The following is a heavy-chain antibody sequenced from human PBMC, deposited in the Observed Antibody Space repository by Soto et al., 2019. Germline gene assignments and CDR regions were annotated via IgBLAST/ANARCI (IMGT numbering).Heavy chain of an antibody. V-gene: IGHV3-74*01. CDR3: ARATGSNHPFDY. CDR1: GFTFSTYW. D-gene: IGHD2-2*01. J-gene: IGHJ4*02. CDR2: ISTDGSGT. Sequence: EVPLVESGGGLVQPGGSLRLSCAATGFTFSTYWMHWVRQGPGKGLVWVSRISTDGSGTTYADSVKGRFTISRDNAKNTLYLQMNSLRAEDTAVYYCARATGSNHPFDYWGQGSLVTVSS.